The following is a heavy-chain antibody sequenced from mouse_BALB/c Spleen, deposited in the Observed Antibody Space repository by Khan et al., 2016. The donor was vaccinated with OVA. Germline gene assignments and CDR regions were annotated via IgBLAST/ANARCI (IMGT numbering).Heavy chain of an antibody. CDR1: GYTFSSYY. D-gene: IGHD2-10*02. CDR2: INPSNGGT. V-gene: IGHV1-53*01. CDR3: TRSGYANPFAY. Sequence: QVQLKQSGAELVKPGASVKLPCKASGYTFSSYYMYWAKERPGQGLEWMGGINPSNGGTTFNDKFKTKATLTVDKSSSTAYMQLSSLTSEDSAVYYCTRSGYANPFAYWGQGTLVTVS. J-gene: IGHJ3*01.